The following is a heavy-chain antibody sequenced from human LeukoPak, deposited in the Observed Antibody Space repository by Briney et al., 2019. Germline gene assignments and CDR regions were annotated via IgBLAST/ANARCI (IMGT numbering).Heavy chain of an antibody. CDR2: ISYDGSNK. CDR3: TPYTTVAAIRGGWFDP. V-gene: IGHV3-30-3*01. CDR1: GFSFSDYA. Sequence: PGGSLRLSCAASGFSFSDYAMHWVRQAPGKGLEWVAIISYDGSNKEYADSVKGRFTISRDNSKKTLYLQMNSLKTEDTAVYYCTPYTTVAAIRGGWFDPWGQGTLVTVSS. J-gene: IGHJ5*02. D-gene: IGHD2-21*02.